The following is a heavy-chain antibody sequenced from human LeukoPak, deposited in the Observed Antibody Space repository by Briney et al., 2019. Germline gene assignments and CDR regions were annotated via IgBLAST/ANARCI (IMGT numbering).Heavy chain of an antibody. V-gene: IGHV3-72*01. Sequence: GGSLRLSCAVSGFTFSDHYMDWVRQAPGKGLEWVGRSRNRAKSYTTDYAASVKGRFTITRDDSKSTLYLQMNSLETEDTAVYYCSRDATGDHWGQGTLVSVSS. CDR1: GFTFSDHY. J-gene: IGHJ4*02. CDR2: SRNRAKSYTT. CDR3: SRDATGDH.